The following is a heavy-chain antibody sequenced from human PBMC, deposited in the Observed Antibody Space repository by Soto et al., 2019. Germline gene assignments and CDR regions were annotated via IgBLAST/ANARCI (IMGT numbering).Heavy chain of an antibody. CDR1: GFTFCGSA. V-gene: IGHV3-73*01. Sequence: GGSLRLSCAASGFTFCGSAMNWVRQASGKGLEWVGRIRSKANSYATAYAASVKGWFTISRDDSRNTAYLQMNSLKTEVTAANHCTTFGRAGASYYCYGLEVWGQGPTVDASS. D-gene: IGHD2-15*01. J-gene: IGHJ6*01. CDR3: TTFGRAGASYYCYGLEV. CDR2: IRSKANSYAT.